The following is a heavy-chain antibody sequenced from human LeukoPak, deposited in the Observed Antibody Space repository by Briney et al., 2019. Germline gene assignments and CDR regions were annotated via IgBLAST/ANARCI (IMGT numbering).Heavy chain of an antibody. CDR3: ATTAPGGYSEY. V-gene: IGHV4-59*01. D-gene: IGHD5-12*01. CDR1: GGSIRSYY. Sequence: SETLSLTCTVSGGSIRSYYWSWIRQPPGKGLEWIGYIYYTGSTNYNPSLKSRLTISVDTSKNQFSLQLSSVTAADTAVYYCATTAPGGYSEYWGQGALVTVSS. J-gene: IGHJ4*02. CDR2: IYYTGST.